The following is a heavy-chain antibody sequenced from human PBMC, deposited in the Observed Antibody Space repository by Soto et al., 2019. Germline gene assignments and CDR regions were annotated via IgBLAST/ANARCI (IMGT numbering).Heavy chain of an antibody. J-gene: IGHJ5*02. CDR2: IYYSGST. V-gene: IGHV4-59*01. CDR3: ARAPPLGYCSGGSCYPKDNWFDP. D-gene: IGHD2-15*01. Sequence: SETLSLTCTVSGGSISSYYWSWIRQPPGKGLEWIGYIYYSGSTNYNPSLKSRVTISVDTSKNQFSLKLGSVTAADTAVYYCARAPPLGYCSGGSCYPKDNWFDPWGQGTLVTVSS. CDR1: GGSISSYY.